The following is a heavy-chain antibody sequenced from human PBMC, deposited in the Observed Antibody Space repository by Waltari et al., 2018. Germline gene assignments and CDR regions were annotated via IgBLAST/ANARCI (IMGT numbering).Heavy chain of an antibody. CDR2: LNVEGGYI. CDR3: ARKAGSGYPYGPFYYDN. Sequence: EVHLAESGGGVVQPGGSLRLSCTGSGFRFGDYWMHWVRQAPGKGLEWCSRLNVEGGYISYGDAVKGRFTISRDNAKNTVFLQLNSLRADDTAVYFCARKAGSGYPYGPFYYDNWGQGTLVTVSS. CDR1: GFRFGDYW. D-gene: IGHD5-12*01. J-gene: IGHJ4*02. V-gene: IGHV3-74*01.